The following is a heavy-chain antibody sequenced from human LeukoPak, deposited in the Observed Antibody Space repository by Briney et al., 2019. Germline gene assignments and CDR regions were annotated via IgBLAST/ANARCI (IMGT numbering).Heavy chain of an antibody. J-gene: IGHJ6*02. V-gene: IGHV4-31*03. Sequence: SSQTLSLTCTVSGGSISSGGYYWSWIRQHPGKGLEWIGYIYYSGSTYYNPSLKSRVTISVDTSKNQFSLKLSSMTAADTAVYYCARDAVAGTSYYYYYYGMDVWGQGTTVTVSS. CDR1: GGSISSGGYY. D-gene: IGHD6-19*01. CDR2: IYYSGST. CDR3: ARDAVAGTSYYYYYYGMDV.